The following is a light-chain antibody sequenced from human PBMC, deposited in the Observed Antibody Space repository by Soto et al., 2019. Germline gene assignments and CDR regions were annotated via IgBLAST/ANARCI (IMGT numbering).Light chain of an antibody. V-gene: IGKV3-15*01. CDR2: GAS. Sequence: EIVMTQSPATLSVSPGERATLSCRASHSVSSRLAWYQQKPGQAPRLLIYGASTRATGLPARFSGSGSGTEFTLSISSLQSEDFAVYYCQHYTTWQLPFGGGPKVDIK. CDR3: QHYTTWQLP. J-gene: IGKJ4*01. CDR1: HSVSSR.